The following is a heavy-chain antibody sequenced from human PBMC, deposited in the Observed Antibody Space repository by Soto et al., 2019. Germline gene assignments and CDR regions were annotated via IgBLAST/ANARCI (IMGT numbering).Heavy chain of an antibody. CDR1: GFTFSSYV. Sequence: QPGGSLRLSCAVSGFTFSSYVMSWVRQAPGKGLEWVSAISGSGGSTYYADSVKGRFTISRDNSKNTLYLQMNSLRADDTAVYYCAKLGYYDSSGHNWFDPWGQGTLVTVSA. D-gene: IGHD3-22*01. J-gene: IGHJ5*02. CDR3: AKLGYYDSSGHNWFDP. CDR2: ISGSGGST. V-gene: IGHV3-23*01.